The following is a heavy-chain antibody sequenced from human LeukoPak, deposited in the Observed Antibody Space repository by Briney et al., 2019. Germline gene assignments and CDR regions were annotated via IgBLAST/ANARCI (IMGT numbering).Heavy chain of an antibody. CDR2: ISYDGSNK. D-gene: IGHD1-1*01. Sequence: PGRSLRLSCAASGFTFSSYAMHWVRQAPGKGLEWVAVISYDGSNKYYADSVKGRFTISRDNSKNTLYLQMNSLRAEDTAVYYCAREGSQHPRDAFDIWGQGTMVTVSS. J-gene: IGHJ3*02. CDR1: GFTFSSYA. V-gene: IGHV3-30-3*01. CDR3: AREGSQHPRDAFDI.